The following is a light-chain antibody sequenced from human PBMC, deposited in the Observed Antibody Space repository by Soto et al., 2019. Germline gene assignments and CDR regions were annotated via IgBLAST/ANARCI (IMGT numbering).Light chain of an antibody. CDR2: DVS. V-gene: IGLV2-14*03. CDR3: ASYTTSSTYV. CDR1: SSDVGAFNY. Sequence: QSALTQPASVSGSPGQSIAISCTGTSSDVGAFNYVSWYQQHPGKAPKFMIFDVSSRSSGVSDRFSGSKSGNTASLTISGLQTEDEADYYCASYTTSSTYVFGTGTKVTVL. J-gene: IGLJ1*01.